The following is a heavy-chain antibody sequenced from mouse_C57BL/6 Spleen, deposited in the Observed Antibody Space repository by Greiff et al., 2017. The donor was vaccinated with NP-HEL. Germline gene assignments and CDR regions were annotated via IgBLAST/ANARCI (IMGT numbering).Heavy chain of an antibody. CDR1: GFTFSSYG. CDR3: ARRPYGDYAMDY. Sequence: EVKLVESGGDLVKPGGSLKLSCAASGFTFSSYGMSWVRQTPDKRLEWVATISSGGSYTYYPDSVKGRFTISRDNAKNTLYLQMSILKSEDTAMYYCARRPYGDYAMDYWGQGTSVTVSS. J-gene: IGHJ4*01. V-gene: IGHV5-6*02. CDR2: ISSGGSYT. D-gene: IGHD1-1*02.